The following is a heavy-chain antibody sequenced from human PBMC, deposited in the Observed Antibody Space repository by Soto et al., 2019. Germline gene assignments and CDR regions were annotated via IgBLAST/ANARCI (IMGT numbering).Heavy chain of an antibody. CDR1: GFTFSSYG. CDR3: AKDLQVATIPSFDY. J-gene: IGHJ4*02. D-gene: IGHD5-12*01. Sequence: GGSLRLSCAASGFTFSSYGMHWVRQAPGKGLEWVAVISYDGSNKYYADSVKGRFTISRDNSKNTLYLQMNSLRAEDTAVYYCAKDLQVATIPSFDYWGQGTLVTVSS. V-gene: IGHV3-30*18. CDR2: ISYDGSNK.